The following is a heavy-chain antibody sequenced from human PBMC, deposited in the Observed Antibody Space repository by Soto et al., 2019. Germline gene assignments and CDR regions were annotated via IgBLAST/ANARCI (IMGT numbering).Heavy chain of an antibody. CDR3: ARAYGAGSYFSDY. D-gene: IGHD3-10*01. Sequence: PGGSLRLSCAASGLTVSSNYMTWVRQAPGKGLEWVSLLHSDGNTYYAGSVKGRFTISRDDSKNTLYLQMNSLRVDDTAVYYCARAYGAGSYFSDYWGQGTLVTVSS. V-gene: IGHV3-53*01. CDR2: LHSDGNT. CDR1: GLTVSSNY. J-gene: IGHJ4*02.